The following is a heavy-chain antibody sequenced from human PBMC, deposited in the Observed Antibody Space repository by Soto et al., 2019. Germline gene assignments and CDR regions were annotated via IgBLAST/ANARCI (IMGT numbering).Heavy chain of an antibody. J-gene: IGHJ4*02. CDR3: ASQSDDYGDFDY. CDR2: IYHSGST. CDR1: GGSISSSNW. V-gene: IGHV4-4*02. D-gene: IGHD4-17*01. Sequence: SETLSLTCAVAGGSISSSNWWSWVRQPPGKGLEWIGEIYHSGSTNYNPSLKSRVTISVDKSKNLFSLKLSSVTAADTAVYYWASQSDDYGDFDYWGRGSLVTVSS.